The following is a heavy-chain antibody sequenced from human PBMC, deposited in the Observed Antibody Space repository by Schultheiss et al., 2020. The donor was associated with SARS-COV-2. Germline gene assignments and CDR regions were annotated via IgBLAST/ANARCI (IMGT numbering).Heavy chain of an antibody. D-gene: IGHD6-13*01. CDR2: INPNSGGT. Sequence: ASVKVSCKASGYTFTSYYMHWVRQAPGQGLEWMGRINPNSGGTYYAQKFQGRVTMNSDTSITTTYMELSSLRSEDTAVYYCARDLGSSRRGWFDPWGQGTLVTVSS. CDR3: ARDLGSSRRGWFDP. J-gene: IGHJ5*02. V-gene: IGHV1-2*06. CDR1: GYTFTSYY.